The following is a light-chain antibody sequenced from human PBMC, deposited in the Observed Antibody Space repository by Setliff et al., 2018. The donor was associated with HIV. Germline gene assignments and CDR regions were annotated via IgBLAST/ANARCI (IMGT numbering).Light chain of an antibody. V-gene: IGLV2-14*03. CDR3: SSYTSSSTFG. CDR2: DVS. CDR1: SSDVGGYNY. Sequence: QSALTQPASVSGSPGQSITISCTGTSSDVGGYNYVSWYQHHPGKAPKLMIYDVSKRPSGVSNRFSGSKSGNTASLTISGLQAEDEADYYCSSYTSSSTFGFGTGTKVTV. J-gene: IGLJ1*01.